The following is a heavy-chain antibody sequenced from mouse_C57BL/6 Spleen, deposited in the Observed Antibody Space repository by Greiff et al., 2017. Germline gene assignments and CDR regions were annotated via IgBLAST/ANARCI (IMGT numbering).Heavy chain of an antibody. CDR3: ARDSSVYAMDY. CDR1: GYAFSSSW. J-gene: IGHJ4*01. Sequence: QVQLQQSGPELVKPGASVTISCKASGYAFSSSWMHWVKQRPGKGLEWIGRIYPGDGDTNDNEKFTGKATLTADKSSSTAYMQLSSLTSEDSAVYFCARDSSVYAMDYWGQGTSVTVSS. V-gene: IGHV1-82*01. D-gene: IGHD3-2*02. CDR2: IYPGDGDT.